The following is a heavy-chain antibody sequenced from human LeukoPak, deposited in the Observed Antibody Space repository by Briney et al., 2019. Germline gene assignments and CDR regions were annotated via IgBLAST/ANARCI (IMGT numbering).Heavy chain of an antibody. J-gene: IGHJ5*02. CDR1: GGSVSSGSYY. Sequence: SETLSLTCTVSGGSVSSGSYYWSWIRQPPGKGLEWIGYIYYSGSAKYNPSLKSRVAISVDTSKNQFSLKLTSVTAADTAVYYCARGFGDWGLSWFDPWGQGTLVTVSS. V-gene: IGHV4-61*01. CDR2: IYYSGSA. CDR3: ARGFGDWGLSWFDP. D-gene: IGHD3-10*01.